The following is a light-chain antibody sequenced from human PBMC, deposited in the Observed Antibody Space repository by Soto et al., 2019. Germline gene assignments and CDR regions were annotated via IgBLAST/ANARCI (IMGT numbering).Light chain of an antibody. CDR2: SDN. J-gene: IGLJ1*01. CDR3: AAWDDRLNGYV. Sequence: QSVPTQPPSASGTPGQRVTSSCSGSNSNSGSHSVNWYQQVPGTAPTFLIYSDNQRPSGVPDRFSGSKSGTSASLAISGLQSDDEADYYCAAWDDRLNGYVFGAGTKVTVL. CDR1: NSNSGSHS. V-gene: IGLV1-44*01.